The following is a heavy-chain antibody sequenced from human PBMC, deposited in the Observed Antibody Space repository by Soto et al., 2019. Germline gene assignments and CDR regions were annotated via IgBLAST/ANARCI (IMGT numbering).Heavy chain of an antibody. V-gene: IGHV4-4*02. Sequence: QVQLQESGPELVKPSGTLSLTCAVSGGSVSSGAWWTWVRQSPGKGLEWIGDIYHGGRTNYNPSLNNRVAISLDKSKNQFSLKLSSVTAADTAMYYCTRMLIIVTDYNYGLDVWGRGTTVTVSS. D-gene: IGHD2-21*01. CDR2: IYHGGRT. J-gene: IGHJ6*02. CDR1: GGSVSSGAW. CDR3: TRMLIIVTDYNYGLDV.